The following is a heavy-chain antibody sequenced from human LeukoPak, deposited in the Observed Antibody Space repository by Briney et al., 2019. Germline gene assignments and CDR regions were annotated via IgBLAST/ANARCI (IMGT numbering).Heavy chain of an antibody. CDR2: MNPNSGNT. Sequence: ASVKVSCKASGYTFTNYGISWVRQAPGQGLGWMGWMNPNSGNTGYAQKFQGRVTMTRNTSISTAYMELSSLGSEDTAVYYCARGASLRAVVVGATTSPSMPYDFWGQGTLVTVSS. CDR3: ARGASLRAVVVGATTSPSMPYDF. J-gene: IGHJ4*02. V-gene: IGHV1-8*02. CDR1: GYTFTNYG. D-gene: IGHD2-15*01.